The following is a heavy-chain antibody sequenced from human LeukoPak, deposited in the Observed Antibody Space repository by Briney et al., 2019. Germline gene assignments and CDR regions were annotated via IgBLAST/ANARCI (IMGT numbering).Heavy chain of an antibody. CDR1: GFTFSSYA. J-gene: IGHJ5*02. CDR3: ASIWFGEYTCNP. CDR2: ISGSGGST. D-gene: IGHD3-10*01. V-gene: IGHV3-23*01. Sequence: GGSLRLSCAASGFTFSSYAMSWVRQAPGKGLEWVSAISGSGGSTYYVDSVKGRFTISRDNSKNTLYLQMNSLRAEDTAVYYCASIWFGEYTCNPWGQGTLVTVSS.